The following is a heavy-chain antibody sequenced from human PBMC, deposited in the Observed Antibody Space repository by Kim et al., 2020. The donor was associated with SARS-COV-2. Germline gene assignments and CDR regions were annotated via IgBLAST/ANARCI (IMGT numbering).Heavy chain of an antibody. CDR2: IGITGGNT. CDR3: TKRTSGAWPFDY. J-gene: IGHJ4*02. D-gene: IGHD2-2*01. Sequence: GGSLRLSCEASGFTFTSYAMTWVRHAPGKGLEWVASIGITGGNTYYADSVKGRFTISRDNSRDTLFLHMNSLRAEDTAVYYCTKRTSGAWPFDYWGQGTLVTVSS. CDR1: GFTFTSYA. V-gene: IGHV3-23*01.